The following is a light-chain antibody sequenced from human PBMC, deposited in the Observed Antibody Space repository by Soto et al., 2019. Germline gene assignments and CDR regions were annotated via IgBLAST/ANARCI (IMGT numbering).Light chain of an antibody. J-gene: IGKJ4*01. V-gene: IGKV3-20*01. Sequence: EIVLTQSPGTLSVSPGESATLSCRASQSVSSNLAWYQQKPGQAPRLLIYGASTRATGIPGRFSGSGSGTEFTLTISRLEPEDFAVYYCQQYGGSPTFGGGTKVDIK. CDR2: GAS. CDR3: QQYGGSPT. CDR1: QSVSSN.